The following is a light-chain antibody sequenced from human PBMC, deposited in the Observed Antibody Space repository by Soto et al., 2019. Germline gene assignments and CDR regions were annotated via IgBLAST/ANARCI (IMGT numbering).Light chain of an antibody. CDR1: SSNIGNNY. V-gene: IGLV1-51*02. CDR2: ENN. J-gene: IGLJ1*01. Sequence: VLTQPPSVSAAPGQKVTISCSGSSSNIGNNYVSWYQQLPGTAPKLLIYENNKRPSGIPDRFSGSKSGTSATLGITGLQTGDEADYYCGTWDSSLSAYVFGTG. CDR3: GTWDSSLSAYV.